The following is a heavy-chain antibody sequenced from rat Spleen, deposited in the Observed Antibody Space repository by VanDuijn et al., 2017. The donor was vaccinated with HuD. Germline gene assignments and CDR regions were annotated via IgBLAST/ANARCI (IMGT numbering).Heavy chain of an antibody. Sequence: QVQLKESGPGLVQPSQTLSLTCTVSGFSLTSYDVHWVRQPPGKGLEWMGGIWGDGSTDYNSALKSRLSISRDTSKRQVFLKMSMRQTEATASYLCTSPWSYWYFEFWRQGTMVTVSS. J-gene: IGHJ1*01. CDR3: TSPWSYWYFEF. V-gene: IGHV2-1*01. D-gene: IGHD1-1*01. CDR2: IWGDGST. CDR1: GFSLTSYD.